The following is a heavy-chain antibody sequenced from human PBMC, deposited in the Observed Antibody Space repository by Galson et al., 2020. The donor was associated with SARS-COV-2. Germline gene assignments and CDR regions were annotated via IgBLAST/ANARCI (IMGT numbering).Heavy chain of an antibody. J-gene: IGHJ4*02. D-gene: IGHD1-26*01. CDR1: GFSFSTYA. V-gene: IGHV3-23*01. Sequence: GGSLRLPCAASGFSFSTYAMTWVRQAPGKGLEWVSTISGSGDDTFYTDPVKGLFTISRDNCKNTLYLQLNSLRAEDAAVDYCAKSINYYGEYGGQVTLGTVSS. CDR2: ISGSGDDT. CDR3: AKSINYYGEY.